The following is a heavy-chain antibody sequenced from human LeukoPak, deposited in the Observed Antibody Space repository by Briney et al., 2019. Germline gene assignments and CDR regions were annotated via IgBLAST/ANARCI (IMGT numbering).Heavy chain of an antibody. CDR2: INYSGRT. D-gene: IGHD5-12*01. V-gene: IGHV4-39*07. Sequence: PSETLSLTCTISDDSISNNRYFWAWIRQPPGKGLEWIGSINYSGRTYYNPSLKSRVTISVDTSKNQFSLKLTSVTAADTAVYYCARMQWLRRDMDVWGKGTTVTISS. CDR1: DDSISNNRYF. J-gene: IGHJ6*03. CDR3: ARMQWLRRDMDV.